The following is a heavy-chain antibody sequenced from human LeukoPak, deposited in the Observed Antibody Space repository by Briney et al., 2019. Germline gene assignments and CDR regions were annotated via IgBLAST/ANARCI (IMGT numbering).Heavy chain of an antibody. CDR1: GFTFSSYA. CDR2: FSGGGGNP. Sequence: GGSLRLSCAASGFTFSSYAMSWVRQAPGKGLEWVFGFSGGGGNPDYAESVKGRFTISRDNSKNTLHLQMNSLRAEDTAIYYCAKGKVVPATIYDYWGQGTLVTVSS. V-gene: IGHV3-23*01. CDR3: AKGKVVPATIYDY. D-gene: IGHD2-2*02. J-gene: IGHJ4*02.